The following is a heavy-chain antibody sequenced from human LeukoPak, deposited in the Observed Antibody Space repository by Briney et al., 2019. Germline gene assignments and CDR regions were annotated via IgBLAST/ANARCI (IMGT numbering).Heavy chain of an antibody. J-gene: IGHJ4*02. Sequence: GGSLRLSCAASGFTFSSYAMHWVRQAPGKGLEWVAVISYDGSNKYYADSVKGRFTISRDNSENTLYLQMNSLRAEDTAVYYCARDSPYSSPDYWGQGTLVTVSS. CDR1: GFTFSSYA. D-gene: IGHD6-13*01. CDR2: ISYDGSNK. V-gene: IGHV3-30-3*01. CDR3: ARDSPYSSPDY.